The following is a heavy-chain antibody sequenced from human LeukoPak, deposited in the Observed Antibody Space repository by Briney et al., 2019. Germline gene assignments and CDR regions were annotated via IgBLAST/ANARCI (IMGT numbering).Heavy chain of an antibody. CDR3: ARDLGGRNDYVWGSYRYRPAFDY. CDR2: ISSSSSYI. J-gene: IGHJ4*02. D-gene: IGHD3-16*02. Sequence: GRSLRLSCAASGFIFSSYGMHWVRQAPGKGLEWVSSISSSSSYIYYADSVKGRFTISRDNAKNSLYLQMNSLRAEDTAVYYCARDLGGRNDYVWGSYRYRPAFDYWGQGTLVTVSS. V-gene: IGHV3-21*01. CDR1: GFIFSSYG.